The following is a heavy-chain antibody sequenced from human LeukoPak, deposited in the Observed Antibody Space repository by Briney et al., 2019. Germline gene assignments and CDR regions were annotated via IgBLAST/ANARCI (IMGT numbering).Heavy chain of an antibody. CDR2: IYYSGST. J-gene: IGHJ5*02. V-gene: IGHV4-39*07. CDR3: ARDRSSSSFDP. CDR1: GGSISSSSYY. Sequence: SETLSLTCTVSGGSISSSSYYWGWIRQPPGKGLEWIGSIYYSGSTYYNPSLKSRVTISVDTSKNQFSLKLSSVTAADTAVYYCARDRSSSSFDPWGQGTLVTVSS. D-gene: IGHD6-6*01.